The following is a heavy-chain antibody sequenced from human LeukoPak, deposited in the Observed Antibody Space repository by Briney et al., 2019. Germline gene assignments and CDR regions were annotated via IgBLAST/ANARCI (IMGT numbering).Heavy chain of an antibody. CDR3: ARDYYDSSGYYRGFDY. CDR2: IFYSGSA. D-gene: IGHD3-22*01. CDR1: GGSISGYY. Sequence: SATLSPICTVSGGSISGYYWSWIRQPAGKGLEWIGYIFYSGSANYNPSLKSRVTISVDTSKNQFSLKLSSVTAADTAVYYCARDYYDSSGYYRGFDYWGQGTLVTVSS. J-gene: IGHJ4*02. V-gene: IGHV4-59*01.